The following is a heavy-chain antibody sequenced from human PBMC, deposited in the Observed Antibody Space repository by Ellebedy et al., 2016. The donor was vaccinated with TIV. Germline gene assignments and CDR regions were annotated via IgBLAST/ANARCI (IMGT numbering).Heavy chain of an antibody. CDR1: GFTFSRYD. CDR3: TRFEIISGGGYGMDV. D-gene: IGHD3-16*01. Sequence: GGSLRLSXAASGFTFSRYDMHWVRQSTRKGLEWVASIDNAGDTYYPGSVKGRFTISRENAKNSLYLQMNSLRVEDTAVHYCTRFEIISGGGYGMDVWGQGTTVTVSS. CDR2: IDNAGDT. J-gene: IGHJ6*02. V-gene: IGHV3-13*01.